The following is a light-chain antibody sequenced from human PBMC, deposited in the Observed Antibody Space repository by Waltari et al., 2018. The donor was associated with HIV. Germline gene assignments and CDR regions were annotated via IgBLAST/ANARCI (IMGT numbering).Light chain of an antibody. CDR3: AAWGNSLSLL. J-gene: IGLJ2*01. CDR2: RNN. V-gene: IGLV1-47*01. Sequence: QSVLTQPPSASGTPGQRVTLSCSGSSSNLGSNQAHWYQQLPGTAPKLLLYRNNQRPSGVPDRFSGSKSGTSASLAISGLRSEDEADYYCAAWGNSLSLLFGGGTKLTVL. CDR1: SSNLGSNQ.